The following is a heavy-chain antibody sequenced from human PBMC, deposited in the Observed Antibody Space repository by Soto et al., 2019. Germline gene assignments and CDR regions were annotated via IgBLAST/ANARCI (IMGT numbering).Heavy chain of an antibody. V-gene: IGHV1-8*01. Sequence: QVRVVQSGAEVKKPGASVKVSCKTSGYTFTDYDINWVRQAPGQGLEWMGWVSPDHGNAGYARQFQERTITAGHTPRIAVLLDRPTLRPELTAVLYSAVTTRSGGRGDKVSSSS. CDR3: AVTTRS. J-gene: IGHJ4*02. CDR2: VSPDHGNA. CDR1: GYTFTDYD. D-gene: IGHD1-26*01.